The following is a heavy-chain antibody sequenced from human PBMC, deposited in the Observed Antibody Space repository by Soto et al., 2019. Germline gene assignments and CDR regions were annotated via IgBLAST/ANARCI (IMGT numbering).Heavy chain of an antibody. V-gene: IGHV4-39*01. CDR1: GGSISSGSHY. Sequence: SETLSLTCSVSGGSISSGSHYWGWIPQAPGKGLQWIGSIYYRGNTYYNPSLKSRVTISVDTSKNQFSLKLTSVTATDTAVYYCARHKDTSSRYLLPDYWGQGALVTVSS. D-gene: IGHD6-13*01. J-gene: IGHJ4*02. CDR3: ARHKDTSSRYLLPDY. CDR2: IYYRGNT.